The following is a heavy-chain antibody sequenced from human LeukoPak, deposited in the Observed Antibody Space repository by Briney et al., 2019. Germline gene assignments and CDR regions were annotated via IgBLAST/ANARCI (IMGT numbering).Heavy chain of an antibody. V-gene: IGHV4-59*01. CDR1: GGSISSYY. D-gene: IGHD5-24*01. CDR2: IYYSGST. Sequence: SETLSLTCTVSGGSISSYYWSWIRQPPVKGLEWIGYIYYSGSTNYNPSLKSRVTISVDTSKNQFSLKLSSVTAADTAVYYCARGQGDGPNWFDPWGQGTLVTVSS. CDR3: ARGQGDGPNWFDP. J-gene: IGHJ5*02.